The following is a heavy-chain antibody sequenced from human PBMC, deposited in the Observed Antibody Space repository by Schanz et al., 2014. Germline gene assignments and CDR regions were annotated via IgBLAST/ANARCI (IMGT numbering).Heavy chain of an antibody. D-gene: IGHD2-15*01. CDR1: GLTFSDYY. V-gene: IGHV3-11*03. CDR2: ISSSSSYT. Sequence: PGGSLRLSCAASGLTFSDYYMSWIRQAPGKGLEWVSYISSSSSYTNYADSVKGRFTISRDNAKNSLYLQMNSLRAEDTAVYYCAAGYHEVPIAHWGQGTLVTVAS. CDR3: AAGYHEVPIAH. J-gene: IGHJ4*02.